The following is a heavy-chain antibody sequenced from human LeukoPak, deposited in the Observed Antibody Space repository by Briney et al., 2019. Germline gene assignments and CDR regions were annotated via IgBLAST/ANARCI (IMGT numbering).Heavy chain of an antibody. V-gene: IGHV4-39*01. J-gene: IGHJ4*02. D-gene: IGHD6-19*01. Sequence: SETLSLTCTVSGGSISSSSYYWGWIRQPPGKGLEWIGSIYYSGGTYYNPSLKSRVTISIDMSKNQFSLRLSSVTAADTAMYYCVKSGGYGLIDYWGQGTLVTVSS. CDR3: VKSGGYGLIDY. CDR2: IYYSGGT. CDR1: GGSISSSSYY.